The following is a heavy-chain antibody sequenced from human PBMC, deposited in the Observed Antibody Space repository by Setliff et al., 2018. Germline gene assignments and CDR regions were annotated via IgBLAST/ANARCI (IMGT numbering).Heavy chain of an antibody. Sequence: PGGSLRLSCAASGFIFDDYAMHWVRQPPGKGLEWVAFIRYDGSNKYYADSVKGRFTISRDNSKNTLYLQINRLRSEDTAVYYCARGSSGWGMDFYYYYMDVWGKGTTVTVSS. J-gene: IGHJ6*03. CDR1: GFIFDDYA. V-gene: IGHV3-30*02. CDR2: IRYDGSNK. D-gene: IGHD6-19*01. CDR3: ARGSSGWGMDFYYYYMDV.